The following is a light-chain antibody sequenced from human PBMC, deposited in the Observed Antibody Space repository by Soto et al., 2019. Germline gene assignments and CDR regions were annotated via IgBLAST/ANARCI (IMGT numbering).Light chain of an antibody. CDR3: SSYAGSNDV. J-gene: IGLJ2*01. V-gene: IGLV2-8*01. CDR1: SSDVGGYKY. CDR2: EVS. Sequence: QSALTQPPSASGSPGQSVTISCTGTSSDVGGYKYVSWYQQHPGKAPRLMIYEVSKRPSGVPDRFSGSKSGNTASLTVSGLEHEDEADYYCSSYAGSNDVFGGGTKLTVL.